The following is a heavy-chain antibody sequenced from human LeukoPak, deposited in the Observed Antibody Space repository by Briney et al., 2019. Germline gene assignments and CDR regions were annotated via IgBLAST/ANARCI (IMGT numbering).Heavy chain of an antibody. CDR2: IGAGGTFT. Sequence: GGSLRLSCTASGFTFSSYAMNWVRQAPGKGLGWVSGIGAGGTFTYYADSVKGRFTISRDNSKNTLYLQMNSLRTEDTAVYYCARQEGENWGQFDYWGQGTLVTVSS. V-gene: IGHV3-23*01. D-gene: IGHD7-27*01. J-gene: IGHJ4*02. CDR3: ARQEGENWGQFDY. CDR1: GFTFSSYA.